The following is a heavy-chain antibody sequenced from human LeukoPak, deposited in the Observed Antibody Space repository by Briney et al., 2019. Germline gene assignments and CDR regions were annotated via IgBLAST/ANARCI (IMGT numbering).Heavy chain of an antibody. CDR3: ASGDFGYYYYMDV. CDR2: IDSSSNYI. D-gene: IGHD3-10*01. V-gene: IGHV3-21*04. CDR1: GFTFSTYS. J-gene: IGHJ6*03. Sequence: GGSLRLSCVASGFTFSTYSMNWFRQAPGKGLEWVSDIDSSSNYIYYAASVVGRFTNSRDNSKNTVYLQMNSLRADDTAIYYCASGDFGYYYYMDVWGKGATVTVSS.